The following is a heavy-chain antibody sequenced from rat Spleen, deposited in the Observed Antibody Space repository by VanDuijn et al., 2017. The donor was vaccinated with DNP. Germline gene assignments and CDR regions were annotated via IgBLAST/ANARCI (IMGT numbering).Heavy chain of an antibody. Sequence: EVQLVESGGGLVQPGRSMKLSCAASGFTFSNYDMAWVRQAPKKGLEWVATISYDGSSTNYRDSVKGRFTISRDNAKSTLYLQMDSLRSEDTATYYCANLLLHYFDYWGQGVMVTVSS. J-gene: IGHJ2*01. CDR2: ISYDGSST. V-gene: IGHV5-7*01. CDR3: ANLLLHYFDY. D-gene: IGHD1-1*01. CDR1: GFTFSNYD.